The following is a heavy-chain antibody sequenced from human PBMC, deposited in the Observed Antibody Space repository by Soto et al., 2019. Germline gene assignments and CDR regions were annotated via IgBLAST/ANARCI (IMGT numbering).Heavy chain of an antibody. CDR2: ISYDGSNK. CDR1: GFTFSSYG. V-gene: IGHV3-30*18. CDR3: AKDKTVFFTTWYFDL. J-gene: IGHJ2*01. Sequence: QVQLVESGGGVVQPGRSLRLSCAASGFTFSSYGMHWVRQVPGKGLEWVAVISYDGSNKYYADSVKGRFTISRDNSKNTLYLQMNSLRAEDTAVYYCAKDKTVFFTTWYFDLWGRGTLVTVSS. D-gene: IGHD3-3*01.